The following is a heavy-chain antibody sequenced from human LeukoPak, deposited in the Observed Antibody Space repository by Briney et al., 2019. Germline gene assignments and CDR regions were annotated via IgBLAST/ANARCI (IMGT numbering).Heavy chain of an antibody. V-gene: IGHV1-2*02. D-gene: IGHD6-19*01. CDR3: ARGSSGWAYFDY. CDR2: INPNSGGT. J-gene: IGHJ4*02. CDR1: GYTFTGYY. Sequence: GASVKVSCKASGYTFTGYYMHWVRQAPGQGLEWMGWINPNSGGTNHAQKFQGRVTMTRDTSISTAYMELSRLRSDDTAVYYCARGSSGWAYFDYWGQGTLVTVSS.